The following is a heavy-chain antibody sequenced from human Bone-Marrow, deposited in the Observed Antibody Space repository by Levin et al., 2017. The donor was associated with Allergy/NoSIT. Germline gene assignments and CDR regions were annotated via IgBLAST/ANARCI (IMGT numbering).Heavy chain of an antibody. J-gene: IGHJ6*02. D-gene: IGHD3-3*01. CDR2: ISFDGNSK. CDR3: AKGGGVHYDFWSDYYETDA. V-gene: IGHV3-30*18. Sequence: PGESLKISCAASGFTFSSYGMNWVRQAPGKGLEWVAVISFDGNSKNYADSVKGRFTISRDTSKNTLHLQMNSLRAEDTAVYCCAKGGGVHYDFWSDYYETDAWGQGTTVTVSS. CDR1: GFTFSSYG.